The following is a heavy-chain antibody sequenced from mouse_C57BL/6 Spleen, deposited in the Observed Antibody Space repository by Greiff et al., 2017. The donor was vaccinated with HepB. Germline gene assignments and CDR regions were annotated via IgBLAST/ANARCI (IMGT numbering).Heavy chain of an antibody. J-gene: IGHJ1*03. CDR3: ARFEYDLYWYVDV. Sequence: QVQLQQSGAELARPGASVKLSCKASGYTFTSYGISWVKPRTGQGLEWIGEIYPRSGNNSYNEKFKGKANLTADKSSSTAYMELRSLTAEDSAVYFCARFEYDLYWYVDVWGTGTTVTVSS. V-gene: IGHV1-81*01. D-gene: IGHD2-4*01. CDR2: IYPRSGNN. CDR1: GYTFTSYG.